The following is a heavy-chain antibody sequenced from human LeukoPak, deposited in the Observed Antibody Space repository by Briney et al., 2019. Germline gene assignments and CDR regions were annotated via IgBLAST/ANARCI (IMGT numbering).Heavy chain of an antibody. Sequence: HPGRSLRLSCAASGFTFSSYGMHWVRQAPGKGLEWVAVISYDGSNKYYADSVKGRFTISRENAKNSLYLQMNSLRVGDTAVYYCVRGPYCSGGSCNGHFDYWGQGTLVTASS. CDR3: VRGPYCSGGSCNGHFDY. CDR1: GFTFSSYG. V-gene: IGHV3-30*03. J-gene: IGHJ4*02. CDR2: ISYDGSNK. D-gene: IGHD2-15*01.